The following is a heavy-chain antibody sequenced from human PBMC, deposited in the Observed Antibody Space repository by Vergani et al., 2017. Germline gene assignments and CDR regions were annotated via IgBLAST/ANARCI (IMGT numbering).Heavy chain of an antibody. J-gene: IGHJ4*02. CDR1: GYTLTELS. Sequence: QVQLVQSGAEVKKPGASVKVSCKVSGYTLTELSMHWVRQAPGKGLEWMGGFDPDVGETIYAQKFQGRVTMTEDTATDTAYMELSSLRSEDTAVYYCAKDGDYYGLALYIGWGQGTLVTVSS. CDR3: AKDGDYYGLALYIG. D-gene: IGHD4-17*01. CDR2: FDPDVGET. V-gene: IGHV1-24*01.